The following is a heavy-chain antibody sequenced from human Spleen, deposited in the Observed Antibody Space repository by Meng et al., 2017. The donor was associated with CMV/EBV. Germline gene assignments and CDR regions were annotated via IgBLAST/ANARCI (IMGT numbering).Heavy chain of an antibody. V-gene: IGHV3-9*01. CDR2: ISWNSGSI. J-gene: IGHJ4*02. CDR3: AKDVGQWLVRRYFDY. Sequence: SLKISCAASGFTFDDYAMHWVRQAPGKGLEWVSGISWNSGSIGYADSVKGRFTISRDNAKNSLYLQMNSLRAEDTALYYCAKDVGQWLVRRYFDYWGQGTLVTVSS. CDR1: GFTFDDYA. D-gene: IGHD6-19*01.